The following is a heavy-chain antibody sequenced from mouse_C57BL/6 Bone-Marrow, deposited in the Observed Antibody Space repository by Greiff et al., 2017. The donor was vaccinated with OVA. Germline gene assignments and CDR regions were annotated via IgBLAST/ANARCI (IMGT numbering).Heavy chain of an antibody. J-gene: IGHJ1*03. CDR1: GYTFTDYY. Sequence: QVQLQQSGPELVKPGASVKISCKASGYTFTDYYINWVKQRPGQGLEWIGWIFPGSGSPYYNEKFKGKATLTVDKSSSKAYMLLSSLTSAYSAFSFCARVRSYGSSCWYFDVWGTGTTVTVSS. CDR2: IFPGSGSP. D-gene: IGHD1-1*01. CDR3: ARVRSYGSSCWYFDV. V-gene: IGHV1-75*01.